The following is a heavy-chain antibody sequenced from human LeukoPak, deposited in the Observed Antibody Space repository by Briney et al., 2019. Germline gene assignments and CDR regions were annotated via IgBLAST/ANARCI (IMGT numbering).Heavy chain of an antibody. J-gene: IGHJ4*02. CDR1: GFTFSSYS. CDR2: ISSSSSYI. CDR3: ARDFRYYYDSSGTDY. D-gene: IGHD3-22*01. Sequence: GGSLRLSCAASGFTFSSYSMNWVRQAPGKGLEWVSSISSSSSYIYYADSVKGRFTISRDNAKNSLYLQMNGLRAEDTAVYYCARDFRYYYDSSGTDYWGQGTLVTVSS. V-gene: IGHV3-21*01.